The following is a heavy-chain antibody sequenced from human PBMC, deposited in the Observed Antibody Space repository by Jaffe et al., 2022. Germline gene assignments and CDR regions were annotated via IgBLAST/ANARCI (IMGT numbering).Heavy chain of an antibody. CDR3: ARDIPHKAAAAHGGVGY. J-gene: IGHJ4*02. D-gene: IGHD6-13*01. CDR1: GYTFTSYA. V-gene: IGHV7-4-1*02. Sequence: QVQLVQSGSELKKPGASVKVSCKASGYTFTSYAMNWVRQAPGQGLEWMGWINTNTGNPTYAQGFTGRFVFSLDTSVSTAYLQISSLKAEDTAVYYCARDIPHKAAAAHGGVGYWGQGTLVTVSS. CDR2: INTNTGNP.